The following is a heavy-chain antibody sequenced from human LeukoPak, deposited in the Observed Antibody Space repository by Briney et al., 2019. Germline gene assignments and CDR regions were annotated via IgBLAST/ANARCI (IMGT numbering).Heavy chain of an antibody. D-gene: IGHD3-10*01. J-gene: IGHJ4*02. CDR2: INPSGGST. Sequence: ASVKVSCKASGYTFTSYYMHWVRQAPGQGLEWMGIINPSGGSTSYAQKFQGRVTMTRNTSTSTVYMEPSSLRSEDTAVYYCARDGGGRSFGELSVYWGQGTLVTVSS. CDR1: GYTFTSYY. CDR3: ARDGGGRSFGELSVY. V-gene: IGHV1-46*01.